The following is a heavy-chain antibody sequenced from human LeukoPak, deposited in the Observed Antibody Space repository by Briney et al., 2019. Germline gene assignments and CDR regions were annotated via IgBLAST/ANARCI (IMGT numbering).Heavy chain of an antibody. CDR2: INTNTGNP. J-gene: IGHJ1*01. Sequence: ASVKVSCKASGYTFTSYAMNWVRQAPGQGLEWMGWINTNTGNPTYAQGFTGRFVFSLDISVSTAYLQISSLKAEDTAVYYCARVRSPLHAEYFQHWGQGTLVTVSS. V-gene: IGHV7-4-1*02. CDR3: ARVRSPLHAEYFQH. CDR1: GYTFTSYA.